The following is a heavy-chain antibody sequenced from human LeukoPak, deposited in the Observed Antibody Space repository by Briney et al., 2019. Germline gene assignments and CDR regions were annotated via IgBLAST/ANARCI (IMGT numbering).Heavy chain of an antibody. J-gene: IGHJ4*02. CDR2: ISSSGSTI. CDR1: GFTFSDYY. D-gene: IGHD3-22*01. CDR3: ARVKNYYDSSGYDY. V-gene: IGHV3-11*04. Sequence: GGSLRLSCAASGFTFSDYYMSWIRQAPGKGLEWVSYISSSGSTIYYADSVKGRFTISRENAKNSLYLQMNSLRAGDTAVYYCARVKNYYDSSGYDYWGQGTLVTVSS.